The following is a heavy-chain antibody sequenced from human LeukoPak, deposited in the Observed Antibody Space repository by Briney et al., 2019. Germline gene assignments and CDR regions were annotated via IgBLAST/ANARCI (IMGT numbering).Heavy chain of an antibody. Sequence: TSETLSLTCTVSGGSMTNYYWSWIRQTPGKGLEWIGYIFYTGNTNYSPSLKSRLTISVDTSKNQFSLNLSSVTTADTGVYFCARGLVVGAGRLDPWGQGTLVTVSS. D-gene: IGHD3-22*01. J-gene: IGHJ5*02. V-gene: IGHV4-59*01. CDR2: IFYTGNT. CDR1: GGSMTNYY. CDR3: ARGLVVGAGRLDP.